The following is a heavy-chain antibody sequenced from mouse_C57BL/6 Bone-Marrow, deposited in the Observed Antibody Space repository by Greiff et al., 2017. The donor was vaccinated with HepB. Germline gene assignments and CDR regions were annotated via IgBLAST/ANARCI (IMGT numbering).Heavy chain of an antibody. V-gene: IGHV1-59*01. Sequence: VQLQQPGAELVRPGTSVKLSCKASGYTFTSYWMHWVKQRPGQGLEWIGVIDPSDSYTNYNQKFKGKATLTVDTSSSTAYMQLCSLTSEDSAVYYCAREGDGYYNYFDYWGQGTTLTVSS. CDR1: GYTFTSYW. CDR2: IDPSDSYT. D-gene: IGHD2-3*01. J-gene: IGHJ2*01. CDR3: AREGDGYYNYFDY.